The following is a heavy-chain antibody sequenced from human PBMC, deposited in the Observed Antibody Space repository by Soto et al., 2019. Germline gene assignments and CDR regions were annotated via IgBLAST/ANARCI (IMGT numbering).Heavy chain of an antibody. V-gene: IGHV1-46*03. CDR3: ARGVTIFGVARGTAFDI. D-gene: IGHD3-3*01. Sequence: GASVKVSCKASGYTFTSYYMHWVRQAPGQGLEWMGIINPSGGSTSYAQKFQGRVTMTRDTSTSTVYMELSSLRSEDTAVYYCARGVTIFGVARGTAFDIWGQGIMVTVSS. CDR1: GYTFTSYY. CDR2: INPSGGST. J-gene: IGHJ3*02.